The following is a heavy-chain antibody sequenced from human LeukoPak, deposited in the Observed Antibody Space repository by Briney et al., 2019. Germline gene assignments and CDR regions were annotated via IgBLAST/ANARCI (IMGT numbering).Heavy chain of an antibody. V-gene: IGHV3-30*18. J-gene: IGHJ6*02. Sequence: GRSLRRYCAASGFTFSSYGMHWVRQAPGKGLEGVAVISYDGSNKYYADSVKGRFTISRDNSKNTLYLQMNSLRAEDTVVYYCAKVAAAGTMKADYYYYGMDVWGQGTTVTVTS. CDR3: AKVAAAGTMKADYYYYGMDV. CDR2: ISYDGSNK. CDR1: GFTFSSYG. D-gene: IGHD6-13*01.